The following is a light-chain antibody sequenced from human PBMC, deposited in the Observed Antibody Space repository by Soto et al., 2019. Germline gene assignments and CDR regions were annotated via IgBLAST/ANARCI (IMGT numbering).Light chain of an antibody. Sequence: EIVMTQSPATLSVSPGERATLSCRASQSVSSYLAWYQQKPGQAPRLLIYDASNRATGIPARFSGSGSGTDFTLTISSLEPEDFAVYYCQQRETFGPGSKVDI. J-gene: IGKJ3*01. CDR3: QQRET. CDR1: QSVSSY. CDR2: DAS. V-gene: IGKV3-11*01.